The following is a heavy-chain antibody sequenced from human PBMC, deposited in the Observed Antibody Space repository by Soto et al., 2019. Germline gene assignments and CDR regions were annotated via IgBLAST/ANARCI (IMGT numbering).Heavy chain of an antibody. D-gene: IGHD3-16*01. CDR3: ARLPFPWGWFDP. J-gene: IGHJ5*02. CDR2: ISSSGSTI. V-gene: IGHV3-11*01. CDR1: GSTFSDSY. Sequence: QVQLVESGGGLVKPGGSLRLSCAASGSTFSDSYMSWIRQAPGRGLEWVSYISSSGSTIYYADSVKGRFTISRDNAKNSLYLQMNSLRADDTAVYYCARLPFPWGWFDPWGQGTLVTVSS.